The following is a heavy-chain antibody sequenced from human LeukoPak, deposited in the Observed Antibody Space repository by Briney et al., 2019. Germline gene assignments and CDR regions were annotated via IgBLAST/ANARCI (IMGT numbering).Heavy chain of an antibody. CDR1: GFTFSSYA. CDR2: ISYDGSNK. D-gene: IGHD6-13*01. J-gene: IGHJ4*02. Sequence: GGSLRLSCAASGFTFSSYAMHWVRQAPGKGLEWVAVISYDGSNKYYADSVKGRFTISRDNSKNTLYLQMNSLRAEDTAVYYCARGSSSCLDYWGQGTLVAVSS. CDR3: ARGSSSCLDY. V-gene: IGHV3-30-3*01.